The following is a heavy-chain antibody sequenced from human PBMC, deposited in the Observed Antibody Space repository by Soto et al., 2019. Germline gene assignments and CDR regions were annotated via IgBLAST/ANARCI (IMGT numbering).Heavy chain of an antibody. CDR3: AKVLSKNFYYPFDF. V-gene: IGHV3-23*01. CDR2: ISGGSSVT. J-gene: IGHJ4*02. Sequence: GGSPGLSSTASGFTFSDYAMTWVRQAPGKGLEWVSTISGGSSVTYYGDSVKGRFTISRDNAKKTLFLQLNRLSAEDTATYYCAKVLSKNFYYPFDFWGPGSQVTV. D-gene: IGHD2-21*01. CDR1: GFTFSDYA.